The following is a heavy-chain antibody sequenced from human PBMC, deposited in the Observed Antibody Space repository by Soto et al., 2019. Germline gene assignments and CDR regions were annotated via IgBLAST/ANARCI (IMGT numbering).Heavy chain of an antibody. CDR1: GGSFSGYY. V-gene: IGHV4-34*01. J-gene: IGHJ5*02. Sequence: KPSETLSLTCAVYGGSFSGYYWSWIRQPPGKGLEWIGEINHSGSTNYNPSLKSRVTISVDTSKNQFPLKLSSVTAADTAVYYCARGPRGCSGGSCYRNWFDPWGQGTLVTVSS. CDR2: INHSGST. CDR3: ARGPRGCSGGSCYRNWFDP. D-gene: IGHD2-15*01.